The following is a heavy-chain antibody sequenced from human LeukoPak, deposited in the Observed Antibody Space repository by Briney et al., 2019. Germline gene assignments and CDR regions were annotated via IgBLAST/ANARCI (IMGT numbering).Heavy chain of an antibody. CDR3: ARDYQVLVAVTWFDP. V-gene: IGHV3-20*04. CDR2: INWNGGST. D-gene: IGHD6-19*01. CDR1: GFLFSRYW. J-gene: IGHJ5*02. Sequence: GGPLRLSCAASGFLFSRYWMSWVRQAPGKGLEWVSGINWNGGSTAYADSVKGRFTISRDNAKNSLYLQMNSLRAEDTALYYCARDYQVLVAVTWFDPWGQGTLVTVSS.